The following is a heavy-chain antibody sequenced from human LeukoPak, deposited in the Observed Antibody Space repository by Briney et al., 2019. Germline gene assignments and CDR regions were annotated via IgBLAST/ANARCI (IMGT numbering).Heavy chain of an antibody. Sequence: SETLSLTCTVSGGSISSGNYYWNWIRQPAQPAGKGLEWIGRIYTSGTTNYNPSLKSRVTISIDTSKNQFSLKLSSVTAADTAVYYCARGDSDYANWFDPWGQGTLVTVSS. CDR3: ARGDSDYANWFDP. CDR2: IYTSGTT. D-gene: IGHD5-12*01. CDR1: GGSISSGNYY. V-gene: IGHV4-61*02. J-gene: IGHJ5*02.